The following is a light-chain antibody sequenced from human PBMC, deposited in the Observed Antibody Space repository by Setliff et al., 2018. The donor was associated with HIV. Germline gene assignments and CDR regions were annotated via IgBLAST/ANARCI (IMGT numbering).Light chain of an antibody. V-gene: IGLV2-8*01. Sequence: SALAQPPSASGSPGQSVTISCTGTSSDVGGYNFVSWDQHHPGNAPKLMIYDVSKRPSGVPDRFSGSKSGNTASLTVSGLQAEDEADYYCSSYAGSSFYVFGTGTKV. CDR1: SSDVGGYNF. CDR2: DVS. J-gene: IGLJ1*01. CDR3: SSYAGSSFYV.